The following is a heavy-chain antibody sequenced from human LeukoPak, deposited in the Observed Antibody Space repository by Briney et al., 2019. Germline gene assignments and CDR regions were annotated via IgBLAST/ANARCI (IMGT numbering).Heavy chain of an antibody. CDR3: TRDSRYNAFDI. CDR2: IKEDGTAK. V-gene: IGHV3-7*01. J-gene: IGHJ3*02. Sequence: PGGSLRLSCGASGFTFSTSWMAWVRRAPGKGLEGVGNIKEDGTAKNYVVSVRGRFTISRDNAKNSLYLQMNSVRGEDTAVYYGTRDSRYNAFDIWGQPAIVTHSS. D-gene: IGHD5-12*01. CDR1: GFTFSTSW.